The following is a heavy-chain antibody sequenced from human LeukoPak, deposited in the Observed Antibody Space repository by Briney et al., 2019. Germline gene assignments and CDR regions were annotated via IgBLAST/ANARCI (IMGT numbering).Heavy chain of an antibody. CDR2: ISAYNGNT. CDR1: GYTFTSYG. D-gene: IGHD6-13*01. V-gene: IGHV1-18*01. CDR3: ARGDSSSWYYYYGMDV. Sequence: ASVKVSCKASGYTFTSYGISWVRQAPGQGLEWMGWISAYNGNTNYAQKLQGRVIMTTDTSTSTAYMELRSLRSDDTAVYYCARGDSSSWYYYYGMDVWGQGTTVTVSS. J-gene: IGHJ6*02.